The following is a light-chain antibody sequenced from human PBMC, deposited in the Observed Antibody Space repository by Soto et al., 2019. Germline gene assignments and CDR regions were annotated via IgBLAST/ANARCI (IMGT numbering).Light chain of an antibody. J-gene: IGLJ2*01. CDR2: RDD. CDR3: ATWDDGLGAPL. CDR1: SSNIGNNP. Sequence: QSVLTQPPPASGTPGQSVTVSCSGGSSNIGNNPVNWYQQLPGAGPKLLIYRDDQRPSGVPDRFSGSKSDASASLAISGLQSEDEADYFCATWDDGLGAPLFGGGTKVTV. V-gene: IGLV1-44*01.